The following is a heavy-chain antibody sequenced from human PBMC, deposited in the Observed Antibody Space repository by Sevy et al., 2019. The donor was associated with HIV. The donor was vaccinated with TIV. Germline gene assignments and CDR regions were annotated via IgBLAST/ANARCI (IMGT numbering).Heavy chain of an antibody. J-gene: IGHJ4*02. CDR1: GGSISSYY. D-gene: IGHD3-10*01. CDR2: IYYSGST. V-gene: IGHV4-59*01. CDR3: ARSTRGAPFDY. Sequence: SETLSLTCTVSGGSISSYYWSWIRQPPGKGLEWIGYIYYSGSTNYNPSLKSRVTISVDTSENQFSLKLSSVTAADTAVYYCARSTRGAPFDYWGQGTLVTVSS.